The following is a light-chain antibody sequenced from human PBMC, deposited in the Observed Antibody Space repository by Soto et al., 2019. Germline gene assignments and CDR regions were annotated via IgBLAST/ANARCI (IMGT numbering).Light chain of an antibody. J-gene: IGLJ2*01. CDR3: CSYAGSDTYVV. Sequence: QSALTQPRSVSGSPGQSVTISCTGTSSDVGAYNYVSWYQQHPGKAPKLMIYDVSKRPSGVPDHFSGYKSGNTASLTISGLQAEDEADYYCCSYAGSDTYVVFGGGTKVTVL. CDR1: SSDVGAYNY. V-gene: IGLV2-11*01. CDR2: DVS.